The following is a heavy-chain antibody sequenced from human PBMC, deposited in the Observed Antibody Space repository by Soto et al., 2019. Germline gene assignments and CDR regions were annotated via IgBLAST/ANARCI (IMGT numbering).Heavy chain of an antibody. V-gene: IGHV3-30*18. D-gene: IGHD6-19*01. CDR1: GFTFSNYG. Sequence: GGSLRLSCAASGFTFSNYGIHWVRQAPGKGLEWVAVVSNDGSNKYYADSVRGRFTTPRDNSKNTLYLQMNSLRAEDTAVYYCAKDRFDSGWICPGHWGQGTLVTVSS. CDR3: AKDRFDSGWICPGH. CDR2: VSNDGSNK. J-gene: IGHJ4*02.